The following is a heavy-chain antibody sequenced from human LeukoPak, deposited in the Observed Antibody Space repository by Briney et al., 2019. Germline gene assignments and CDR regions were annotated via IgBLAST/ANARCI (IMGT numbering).Heavy chain of an antibody. J-gene: IGHJ4*02. CDR3: PRANLVVAATGPQRKIYGAHSIDY. V-gene: IGHV4-34*01. D-gene: IGHD2-15*01. Sequence: PSETLSLTCAVYGGSFSGYYWSWIRQPPGKGLGWIGEINHSGSTNYNPSLKSRVTISVDTSKNQFSLKLSSVTAADTALSYSPRANLVVAATGPQRKIYGAHSIDYWGQGTLVTVSS. CDR2: INHSGST. CDR1: GGSFSGYY.